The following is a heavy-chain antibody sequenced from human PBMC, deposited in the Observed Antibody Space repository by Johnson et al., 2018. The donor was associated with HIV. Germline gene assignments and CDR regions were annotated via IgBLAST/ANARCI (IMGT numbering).Heavy chain of an antibody. D-gene: IGHD3-10*01. Sequence: VQLVESGGGLVQPGGSLRVSCAASGFTVSSNYMSWVRQAPGKGLEWGSVIYSGGDIYYADSVKVRFIIPRDNSKSTLYLQLNSLRAEDTGIYYCARWGMVRGRDSFYIGGQGAMDTFSS. CDR2: IYSGGDI. V-gene: IGHV3-66*01. CDR3: ARWGMVRGRDSFYI. J-gene: IGHJ3*02. CDR1: GFTVSSNY.